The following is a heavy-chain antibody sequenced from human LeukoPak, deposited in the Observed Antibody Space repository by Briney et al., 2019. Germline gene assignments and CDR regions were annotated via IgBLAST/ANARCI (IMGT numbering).Heavy chain of an antibody. J-gene: IGHJ4*02. V-gene: IGHV4-59*01. Sequence: SETLSLTCTVSGGSISNYYWSWIRQPPGKGLEWIGYIHYSGSTNNNPSLKSRVTISVDTSKNQFSLKLTSVTAVDTAVYYCARNYDFWSGYLDYWGQGTLVTVSS. CDR2: IHYSGST. CDR1: GGSISNYY. D-gene: IGHD3-3*01. CDR3: ARNYDFWSGYLDY.